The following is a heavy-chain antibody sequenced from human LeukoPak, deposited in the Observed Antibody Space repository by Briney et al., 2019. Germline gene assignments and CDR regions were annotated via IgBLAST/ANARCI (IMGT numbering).Heavy chain of an antibody. Sequence: ASVKVSCKVSGYTLTELSMHWLRQAPVKGLEWMGGFDPEDGETIYAQKFQGRVTMTEDTSTDTAYMELSSLRSEDTAVYYCARLIYTTDYFDYWGQGTLVTVSS. CDR2: FDPEDGET. CDR1: GYTLTELS. J-gene: IGHJ4*02. V-gene: IGHV1-24*01. D-gene: IGHD4-17*01. CDR3: ARLIYTTDYFDY.